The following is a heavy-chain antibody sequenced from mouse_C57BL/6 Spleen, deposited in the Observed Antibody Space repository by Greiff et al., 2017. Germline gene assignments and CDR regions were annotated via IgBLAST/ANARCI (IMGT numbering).Heavy chain of an antibody. CDR2: IDPSDSYT. J-gene: IGHJ2*01. CDR3: AREGYLISTDY. CDR1: GYTFTSYW. V-gene: IGHV1-69*01. Sequence: VQLQQPGAELVMPGASVKLSCKASGYTFTSYWMHWVKQRPGQGLEWIGEIDPSDSYTNYNQKFKGKSTLTVDKSSSTAYMQLSSLTSEDSAVYYCAREGYLISTDYWGQGTTLTVSS.